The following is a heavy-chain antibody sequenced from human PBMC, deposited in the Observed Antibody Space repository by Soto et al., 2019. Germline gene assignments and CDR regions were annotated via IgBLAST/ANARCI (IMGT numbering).Heavy chain of an antibody. J-gene: IGHJ3*01. V-gene: IGHV3-23*01. CDR2: ISVSGSVT. Sequence: PGGSLRVSCAASAFPFSNCAMAWVRQAPGKGLEWVSAISVSGSVTYYADSVKGRFTISRDKSKNMVYLQMNSLRGEDTAVYYCVRSMFEVLHDAFDVWGQGIMVTGS. CDR1: AFPFSNCA. D-gene: IGHD2-15*01. CDR3: VRSMFEVLHDAFDV.